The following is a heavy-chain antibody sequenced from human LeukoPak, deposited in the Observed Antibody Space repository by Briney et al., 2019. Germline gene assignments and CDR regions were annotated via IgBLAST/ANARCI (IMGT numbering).Heavy chain of an antibody. J-gene: IGHJ4*02. CDR3: ATDGVYCSGGSCYDFDY. Sequence: ASVKVSCKASGYTFTSYGIIWVRQAPGQGLEWMGWISAYNGNTNYAQKLQGRVTMTTDTSTSTAYMELRSLRSDDTAVYYCATDGVYCSGGSCYDFDYWGQRTLVTVSS. CDR2: ISAYNGNT. V-gene: IGHV1-18*01. CDR1: GYTFTSYG. D-gene: IGHD2-15*01.